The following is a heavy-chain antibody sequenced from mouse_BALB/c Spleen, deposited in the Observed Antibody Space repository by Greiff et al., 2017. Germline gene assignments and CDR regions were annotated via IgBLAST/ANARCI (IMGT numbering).Heavy chain of an antibody. D-gene: IGHD1-1*01. V-gene: IGHV5-17*02. J-gene: IGHJ2*01. CDR1: GFTFSSFG. CDR3: ARFYYYGSSYYFDY. Sequence: EVHLVESGGGLVQPGGSRKLSCAASGFTFSSFGMHWVRQAPEKGLEWVAYISSGSSTIYYADTVKGRFTISRDNPKNTLFLQMTSLRSEDTPMYYCARFYYYGSSYYFDYWGQGTTLTVSS. CDR2: ISSGSSTI.